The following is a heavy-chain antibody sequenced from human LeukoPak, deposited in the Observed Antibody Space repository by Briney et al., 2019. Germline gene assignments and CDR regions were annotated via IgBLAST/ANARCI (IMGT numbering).Heavy chain of an antibody. J-gene: IGHJ4*02. D-gene: IGHD4-11*01. CDR3: ARVRDDYTYFDC. V-gene: IGHV3-74*01. CDR2: INSDWSRT. CDR1: GFTFSSYW. Sequence: GGSLRLSCAASGFTFSSYWMHWVRQAPGKGLMWVSRINSDWSRTTYADSVRGRFTISRDNAKSTLYLQMNSLRAEDTAVYYCARVRDDYTYFDCWGQGTLVTVSS.